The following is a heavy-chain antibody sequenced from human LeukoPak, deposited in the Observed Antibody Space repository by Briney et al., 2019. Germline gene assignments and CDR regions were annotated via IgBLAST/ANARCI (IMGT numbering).Heavy chain of an antibody. J-gene: IGHJ4*02. CDR1: GYTFTIYG. D-gene: IGHD3-22*01. CDR2: ISAYNGNT. Sequence: ASVKVSCKASGYTFTIYGISWVRQAPGQGLEWMGWISAYNGNTNYAQKLQGRVTMTTDTSTSTAHMELRSLRYDDTAVYYCARGGYYYDSSGQKTDSWGQGTLVTVSS. CDR3: ARGGYYYDSSGQKTDS. V-gene: IGHV1-18*01.